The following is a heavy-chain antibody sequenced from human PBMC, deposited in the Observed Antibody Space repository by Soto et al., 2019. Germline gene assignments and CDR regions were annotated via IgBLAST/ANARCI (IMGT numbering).Heavy chain of an antibody. CDR2: ISYDGSNT. J-gene: IGHJ4*02. CDR3: AKEGGLSGSYYISSSYYFDY. CDR1: GFTFSSYF. V-gene: IGHV3-30*18. Sequence: PGGSLRLSCVASGFTFSSYFMHWVRQAPGKGLEWVAIISYDGSNTYYADSVKGRFTISRDNSKNTLYLQMNSLRAEDTSVYYCAKEGGLSGSYYISSSYYFDYWGQGTLVTVSS. D-gene: IGHD1-26*01.